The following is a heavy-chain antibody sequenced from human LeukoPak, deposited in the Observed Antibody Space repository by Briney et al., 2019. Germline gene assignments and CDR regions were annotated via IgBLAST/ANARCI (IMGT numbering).Heavy chain of an antibody. CDR2: IYSGGST. J-gene: IGHJ4*02. CDR1: GFTVSSNY. D-gene: IGHD2-21*02. V-gene: IGHV3-66*01. CDR3: AGDMLAYCGGDCSPADY. Sequence: GGSLRLSCAASGFTVSSNYMSWVRQAPGKGLEWVSVIYSGGSTYYADSVKGRFTISRDNSKNTLYLQMNSLRAEDTAVYYCAGDMLAYCGGDCSPADYWGQGTLVTVSS.